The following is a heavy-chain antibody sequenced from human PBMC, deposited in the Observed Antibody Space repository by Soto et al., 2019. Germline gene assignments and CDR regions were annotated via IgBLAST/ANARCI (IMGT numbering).Heavy chain of an antibody. V-gene: IGHV1-3*01. CDR2: INPDNGNT. J-gene: IGHJ3*01. CDR1: GFTFSDHL. Sequence: QVQLVQSGAEVRKPGASVNISCRASGFTFSDHLINWVRKVPGQSLEWMGWINPDNGNTKSSQTFQGRVTISRHSSASIVYVEVSDLPSEDTAVFYCERDILSVGPRANDAFDVWGQGTMVTVSS. CDR3: ERDILSVGPRANDAFDV.